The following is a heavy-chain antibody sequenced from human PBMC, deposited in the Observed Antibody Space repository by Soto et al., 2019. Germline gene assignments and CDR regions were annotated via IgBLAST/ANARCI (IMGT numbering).Heavy chain of an antibody. J-gene: IGHJ4*02. CDR1: GFTFSSYA. D-gene: IGHD3-3*01. CDR3: ARTNYDFWSGYLFDY. CDR2: ISGSGGST. V-gene: IGHV3-23*01. Sequence: GGSLRLSCAASGFTFSSYAMSWVRQAPGKGLEWVSAISGSGGSTYYADSVKGRFTISRDNSKNTLYLQMNSLRAEDTAVYYCARTNYDFWSGYLFDYRGQGTPVTVSS.